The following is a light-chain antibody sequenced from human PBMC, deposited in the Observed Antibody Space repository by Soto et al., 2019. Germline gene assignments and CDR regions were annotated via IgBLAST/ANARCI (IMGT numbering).Light chain of an antibody. J-gene: IGLJ2*01. CDR3: ATWDSSLSDVV. V-gene: IGLV1-51*01. Sequence: QSVLTQPPSVSAAPGQTVTISCSGSSSNIGENYVSWYQQLPGTSPKLLIYDNNQRPSGIPDRFSASKSGTSATLGITGLQTGDEADYYCATWDSSLSDVVFGGGTKLTVL. CDR2: DNN. CDR1: SSNIGENY.